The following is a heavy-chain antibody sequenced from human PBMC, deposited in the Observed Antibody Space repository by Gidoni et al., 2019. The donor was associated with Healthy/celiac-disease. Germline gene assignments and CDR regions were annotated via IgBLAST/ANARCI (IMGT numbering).Heavy chain of an antibody. CDR2: ISYDGSNK. V-gene: IGHV3-30-3*01. CDR3: AREDITMIAGAFDI. Sequence: QVQLVESGGGVFQPGRSLRLSCPASGFTCSSYAMHWVRQAPGKGLEWVAVISYDGSNKYYADSVKGRFTISRDNSKNTLYLQMNSLRAEDTAVYYCAREDITMIAGAFDIWGQGTMVTVSS. CDR1: GFTCSSYA. J-gene: IGHJ3*02. D-gene: IGHD3-22*01.